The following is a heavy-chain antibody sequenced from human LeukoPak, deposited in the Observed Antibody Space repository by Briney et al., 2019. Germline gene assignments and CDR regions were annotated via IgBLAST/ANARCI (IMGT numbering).Heavy chain of an antibody. CDR3: ARAHSYRDGYNYWAFDI. CDR1: GGSISSGGYY. V-gene: IGHV4-31*03. CDR2: IYYSGST. Sequence: PSETLSLTCTVPGGSISSGGYYWRWIRQHPGKGLEWIGYIYYSGSTYYNPSLKSRVTISVDTSKNQFSLKLSSVTAADTAVYYCARAHSYRDGYNYWAFDIWGQGTMVTVSS. D-gene: IGHD5-24*01. J-gene: IGHJ3*02.